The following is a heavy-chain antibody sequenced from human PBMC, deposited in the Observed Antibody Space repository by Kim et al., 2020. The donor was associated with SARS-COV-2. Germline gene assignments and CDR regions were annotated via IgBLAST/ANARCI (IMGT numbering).Heavy chain of an antibody. V-gene: IGHV3-33*01. J-gene: IGHJ3*02. Sequence: GGSLRLSCAASGFTFSSYGMHWVRQAPGKGLEWVAVIWYDGSDKYYADSVKGRFTISRDNSKNTLYLQMNSLRAEDTAVYFCVRQGYATIHAFDIWGQGTMVKVSS. CDR3: VRQGYATIHAFDI. CDR1: GFTFSSYG. CDR2: IWYDGSDK. D-gene: IGHD3-16*01.